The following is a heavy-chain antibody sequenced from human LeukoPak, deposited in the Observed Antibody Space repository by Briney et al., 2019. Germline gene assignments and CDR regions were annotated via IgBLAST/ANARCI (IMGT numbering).Heavy chain of an antibody. CDR3: ARHRIALWLPFDY. D-gene: IGHD5-18*01. V-gene: IGHV4-39*01. CDR1: GGSFSSSTYY. Sequence: SETLSLTCTVSGGSFSSSTYYWGWIRQPPGKGLERIGSIYYIENTYYNPSPKSRVTISVDTSKNQFSLKLSSVTAADTAVYYCARHRIALWLPFDYWGQGTLVTVSS. J-gene: IGHJ4*02. CDR2: IYYIENT.